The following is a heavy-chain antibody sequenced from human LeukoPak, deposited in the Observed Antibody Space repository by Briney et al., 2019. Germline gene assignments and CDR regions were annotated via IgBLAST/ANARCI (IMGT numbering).Heavy chain of an antibody. CDR2: INPSGGST. CDR1: GYTFTSYY. Sequence: ASVKVSCKASGYTFTSYYMHWVRQAPGQGLEWMGIINPSGGSTSYVQKFQGRVTMTRDMSTSTVHMELSSLRSEDTAVYYCARGPQYYYYRDVWGKGTTVTVSS. CDR3: ARGPQYYYYRDV. V-gene: IGHV1-46*01. J-gene: IGHJ6*03.